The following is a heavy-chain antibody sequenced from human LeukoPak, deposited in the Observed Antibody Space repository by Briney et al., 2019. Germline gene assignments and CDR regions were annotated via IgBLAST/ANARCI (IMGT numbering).Heavy chain of an antibody. J-gene: IGHJ3*02. D-gene: IGHD5-12*01. CDR1: GFTFSSYE. Sequence: GGSLRLSCAASGFTFSSYEMNWVRQAPGKGLEWVSYISSSGSTIYYADSVKGRFTISRDNAKNSLYLQMNSLRAEDTAVYYCARDPTAGYRDAFDIWGQGTMVTVSS. V-gene: IGHV3-48*03. CDR2: ISSSGSTI. CDR3: ARDPTAGYRDAFDI.